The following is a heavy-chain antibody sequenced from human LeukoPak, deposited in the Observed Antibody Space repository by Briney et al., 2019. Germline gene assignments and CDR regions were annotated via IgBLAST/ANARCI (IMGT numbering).Heavy chain of an antibody. J-gene: IGHJ6*02. D-gene: IGHD3-9*01. CDR1: GFTFCSYS. CDR3: ARDPSYYDILTGYYYYYGMDV. Sequence: GGSLRLSCAASGFTFCSYSMNWVRQAPGKCLEWVSSMSSGGSYIYSADSVKGRFTISRDNAKNSLYLQMNSLRAEDTAVYYCARDPSYYDILTGYYYYYGMDVWGQGTTVTVSS. CDR2: MSSGGSYI. V-gene: IGHV3-21*01.